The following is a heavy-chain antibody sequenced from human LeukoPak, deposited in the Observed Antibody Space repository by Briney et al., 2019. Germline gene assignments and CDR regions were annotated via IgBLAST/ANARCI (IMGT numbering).Heavy chain of an antibody. V-gene: IGHV3-53*01. CDR3: AGGRDGYKNDY. J-gene: IGHJ4*02. CDR1: GFTVSSNY. Sequence: GWSLRLSCAASGFTVSSNYMSWVRQAPGKGLEWVSVIYSGGSTYYADSVKGRFTISRDNSKNTLYLQMNSLRAEDTAVYYCAGGRDGYKNDYWGQGTLVTVSS. D-gene: IGHD5-24*01. CDR2: IYSGGST.